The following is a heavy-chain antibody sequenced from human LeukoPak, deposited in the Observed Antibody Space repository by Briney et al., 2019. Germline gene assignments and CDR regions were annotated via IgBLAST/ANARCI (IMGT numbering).Heavy chain of an antibody. J-gene: IGHJ4*02. D-gene: IGHD6-19*01. CDR2: IYPGDSDT. V-gene: IGHV5-51*01. CDR3: VRRSIGWSIGY. Sequence: GESLKISCKGSGYSFTTYWIGWVRQMPGKGLERMGIIYPGDSDTRYRPSFQGQVTISADKSISTAYLQWSSLKASDTAMYYCVRRSIGWSIGYWGQGTLVTVSS. CDR1: GYSFTTYW.